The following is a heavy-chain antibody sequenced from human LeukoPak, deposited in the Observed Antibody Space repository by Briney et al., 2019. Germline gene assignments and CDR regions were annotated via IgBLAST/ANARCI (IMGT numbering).Heavy chain of an antibody. Sequence: ASVMVSCKASGYSFSAYYIHWVRQAPGQGLEWMGWINPTSGDTNYAQKFQDRVTLTGDTSISTAYMELTNLRSDDTVVYFCARPNGDFYNWFDTWGQGTLVTVSS. CDR3: ARPNGDFYNWFDT. D-gene: IGHD2-21*02. CDR2: INPTSGDT. J-gene: IGHJ5*02. CDR1: GYSFSAYY. V-gene: IGHV1-2*01.